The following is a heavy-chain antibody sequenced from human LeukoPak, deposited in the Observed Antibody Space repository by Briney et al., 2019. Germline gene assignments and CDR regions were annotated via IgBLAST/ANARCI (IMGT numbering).Heavy chain of an antibody. CDR2: ISSDGSNK. D-gene: IGHD6-19*01. CDR3: ARVYSSGWSYAFDI. J-gene: IGHJ3*02. V-gene: IGHV3-30*04. Sequence: PGRSLRLSCAASGFTLSSYAMHWVRQAPGKGLEWVTVISSDGSNKYYADSVKGRFTISRDNSKNTLYLQMNSLRAEDTAVYYCARVYSSGWSYAFDIWGQGTMVTVSA. CDR1: GFTLSSYA.